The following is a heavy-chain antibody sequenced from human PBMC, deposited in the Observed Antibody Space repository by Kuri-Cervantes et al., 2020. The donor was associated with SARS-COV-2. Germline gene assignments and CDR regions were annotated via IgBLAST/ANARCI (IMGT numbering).Heavy chain of an antibody. D-gene: IGHD3-3*01. CDR1: GGSFNNYY. CDR2: INHTGSS. V-gene: IGHV4-34*01. Sequence: SETLSLTCAVYGGSFNNYYWNWIRQPPGKGLEWIGEINHTGSSNYNPSLKSRVTMSVDTSKNQFSLKLKSVTAADTAVYYCARTSHYDFWSGHFIDYYYYYMDVWGKGTTVTVSS. CDR3: ARTSHYDFWSGHFIDYYYYYMDV. J-gene: IGHJ6*03.